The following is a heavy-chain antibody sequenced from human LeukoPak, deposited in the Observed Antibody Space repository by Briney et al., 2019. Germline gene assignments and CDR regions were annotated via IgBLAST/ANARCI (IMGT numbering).Heavy chain of an antibody. CDR3: ARDPSKYSGYGIDYGDYYFDY. Sequence: SVNVSFKTTGGSFSSYAISWVRQGPAHGPKTIGGSIPIFGTANYAQKFQGRVTITADESTSTAYMELSSLRSEDTAVYYCARDPSKYSGYGIDYGDYYFDYWGQGTLVTVSS. J-gene: IGHJ4*02. CDR2: SIPIFGTA. D-gene: IGHD4-17*01. CDR1: GGSFSSYA. V-gene: IGHV1-69*13.